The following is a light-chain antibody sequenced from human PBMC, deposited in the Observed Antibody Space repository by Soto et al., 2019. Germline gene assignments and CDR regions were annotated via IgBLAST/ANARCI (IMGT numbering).Light chain of an antibody. V-gene: IGLV2-14*01. CDR2: DVS. Sequence: QSALTQPASVSGSPGQSITISCTGTSSDVGGYNYVSWYQQHPGKAPKLMIYDVSNRPSGVSNRFSGSKSGNTASLTISGLHAEDEADYYCRSYTSSSTLVVFVGGTKLTLL. CDR1: SSDVGGYNY. CDR3: RSYTSSSTLVV. J-gene: IGLJ2*01.